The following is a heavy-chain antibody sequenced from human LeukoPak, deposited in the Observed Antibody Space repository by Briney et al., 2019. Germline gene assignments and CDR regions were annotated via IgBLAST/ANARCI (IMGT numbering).Heavy chain of an antibody. CDR2: IRYDGSNK. V-gene: IGHV3-30*02. J-gene: IGHJ4*02. CDR1: GFTFSGYG. D-gene: IGHD5-24*01. Sequence: GGSLRLSCAASGFTFSGYGMHWVPQAPGKGLEWVAFIRYDGSNKYYADSVKGRFTNSRDNSKNTLYLRMNSLRAEDTAVYCCASSIDGSRHRRFDYWGQGTLVTVSS. CDR3: ASSIDGSRHRRFDY.